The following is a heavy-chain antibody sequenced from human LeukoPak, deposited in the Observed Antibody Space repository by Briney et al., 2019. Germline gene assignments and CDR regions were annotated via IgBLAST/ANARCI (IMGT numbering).Heavy chain of an antibody. D-gene: IGHD3-3*01. J-gene: IGHJ4*02. V-gene: IGHV1-18*01. Sequence: ASVKVSCKASGYTFTSYGISWVRQAPGQGLEWMGWISACNGNTNYAQKLQGRVTMTTDTSTSTAYMELRSLRSDDTAMYYCARDLYDFWSGLPAYWGQGTLVTVSS. CDR2: ISACNGNT. CDR3: ARDLYDFWSGLPAY. CDR1: GYTFTSYG.